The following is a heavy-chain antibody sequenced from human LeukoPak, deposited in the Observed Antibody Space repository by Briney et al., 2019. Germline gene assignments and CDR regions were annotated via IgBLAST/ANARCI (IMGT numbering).Heavy chain of an antibody. CDR3: AKGPRGYDSYYFDY. Sequence: GGSLRLSCAASGFSFSTYTVSWVRQAPGKGLEWVSSISSSSRTIYYADSVKNRFTISRDNAKNSLYLQMNSLRAEDTAVYYCAKGPRGYDSYYFDYWGLGTLVSVSS. J-gene: IGHJ4*02. V-gene: IGHV3-48*01. CDR1: GFSFSTYT. CDR2: ISSSSRTI. D-gene: IGHD5-12*01.